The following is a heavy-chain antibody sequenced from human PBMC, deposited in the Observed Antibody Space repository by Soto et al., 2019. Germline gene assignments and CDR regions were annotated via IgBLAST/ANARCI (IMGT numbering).Heavy chain of an antibody. J-gene: IGHJ6*03. CDR3: ARLVELPGGDYYYYMDV. CDR2: IYYSGST. D-gene: IGHD1-7*01. CDR1: GGSISSYY. V-gene: IGHV4-59*01. Sequence: SETLSLTCTVSGGSISSYYWSWIRQPPGKGLEWIGYIYYSGSTNYNPSLKSRVTISVDTSKNQFSLKLSSVTAADTAVYYCARLVELPGGDYYYYMDVWGKGTTVTVSS.